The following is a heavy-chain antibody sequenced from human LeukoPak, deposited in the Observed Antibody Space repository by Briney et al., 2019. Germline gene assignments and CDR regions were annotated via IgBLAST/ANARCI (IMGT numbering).Heavy chain of an antibody. CDR1: GFTFSSYW. Sequence: GGSLRLSCAASGFTFSSYWMSWVRQAPGKGLEWVANIKQDGSEKYYVDSVKGRFTISRDNAKNSLYLQMNSLRPEDTAVHYCARQTTGTIKDGVFDIWGLGTMVTVSS. D-gene: IGHD1-7*01. V-gene: IGHV3-7*01. CDR3: ARQTTGTIKDGVFDI. CDR2: IKQDGSEK. J-gene: IGHJ3*02.